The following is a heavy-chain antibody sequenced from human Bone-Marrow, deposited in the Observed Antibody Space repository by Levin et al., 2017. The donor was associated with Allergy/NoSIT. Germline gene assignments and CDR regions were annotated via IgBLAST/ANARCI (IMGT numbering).Heavy chain of an antibody. CDR1: GFSLSTTGVC. Sequence: SGPTLVKPTQTLTLTCTFSGFSLSTTGVCVSWVRQPPGKALEWLALIDWDDRKYYSTSLKSRLTISEDTSKNQVVLTMTNMDPVDTATYYCARTGKGYGDYEGSFDHWGPGTLVTVSS. CDR2: IDWDDRK. CDR3: ARTGKGYGDYEGSFDH. V-gene: IGHV2-70*20. D-gene: IGHD4-17*01. J-gene: IGHJ4*02.